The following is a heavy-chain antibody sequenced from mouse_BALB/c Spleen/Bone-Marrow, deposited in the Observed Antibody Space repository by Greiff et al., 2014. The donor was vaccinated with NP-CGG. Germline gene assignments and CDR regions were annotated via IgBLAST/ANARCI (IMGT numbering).Heavy chain of an antibody. CDR1: GFTFSDYY. D-gene: IGHD2-14*01. Sequence: VQLKDSGGGLVKPGGSLKLSCAASGFTFSDYYMYWVRQTPEKRLEWVATISDGGSYTYYPDSVKGRFTISRDIAKNNLNLQMSSLKSEDTAMYYCARDRGVQGYAMDYWGQGTSVTVSS. CDR3: ARDRGVQGYAMDY. J-gene: IGHJ4*01. CDR2: ISDGGSYT. V-gene: IGHV5-4*02.